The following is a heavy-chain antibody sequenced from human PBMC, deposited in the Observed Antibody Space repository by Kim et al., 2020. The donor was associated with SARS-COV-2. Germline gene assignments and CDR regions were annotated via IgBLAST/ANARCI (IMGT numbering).Heavy chain of an antibody. Sequence: SLKGRVTIPVDTSKNQFSLKLSSVTAADTAVYYCAETRGAAGICYDAFDIWGQGTMVTVSS. J-gene: IGHJ3*02. D-gene: IGHD6-13*01. CDR3: AETRGAAGICYDAFDI. V-gene: IGHV4-31*02.